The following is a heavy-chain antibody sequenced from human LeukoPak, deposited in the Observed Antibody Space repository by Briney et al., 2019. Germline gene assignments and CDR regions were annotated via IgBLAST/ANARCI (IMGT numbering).Heavy chain of an antibody. D-gene: IGHD3-22*01. CDR1: GFTFSSYS. Sequence: GGSLRLSCAASGFTFSSYSMNWVRQAPGKGLEWVSSISGSSSYMSYADSVKGRFTISRDNAKKSLYLQMNSLRAEDTAVYYCARPREDVSIDVFDIWGQGTMVTVSS. J-gene: IGHJ3*02. V-gene: IGHV3-21*01. CDR3: ARPREDVSIDVFDI. CDR2: ISGSSSYM.